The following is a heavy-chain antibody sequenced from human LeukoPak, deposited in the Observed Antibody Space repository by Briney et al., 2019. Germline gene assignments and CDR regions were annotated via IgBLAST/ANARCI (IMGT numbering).Heavy chain of an antibody. D-gene: IGHD3-22*01. J-gene: IGHJ4*02. Sequence: PGGSLRLSCTASRFTIDDYAMSWVRQAPGKGLEWVSAISGSGGSTYYADSVKGRFTISRDSSKNTLYLQMNSLRAEDTAVYYCARGSGYFLDFDYWGQGTLVTVSS. V-gene: IGHV3-23*01. CDR1: RFTIDDYA. CDR2: ISGSGGST. CDR3: ARGSGYFLDFDY.